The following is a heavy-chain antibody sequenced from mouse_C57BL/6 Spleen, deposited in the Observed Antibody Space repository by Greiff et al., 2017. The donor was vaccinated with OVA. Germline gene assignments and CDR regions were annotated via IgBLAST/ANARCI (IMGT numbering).Heavy chain of an antibody. Sequence: VQLQQPGAELVRPGSSVKLSCKASGYTFTSYWMHWVKQRPEQGLEWIGRIDPANGNTKYAAKFKGKATITADTSTNTAYLQLSSLTSEESAIYYCASRENTAVVEDFDMDDWGKGTTVTVSS. CDR3: ASRENTAVVEDFDMDD. CDR1: GYTFTSYW. D-gene: IGHD1-1*01. V-gene: IGHV14-3*01. J-gene: IGHJ4*01. CDR2: IDPANGNT.